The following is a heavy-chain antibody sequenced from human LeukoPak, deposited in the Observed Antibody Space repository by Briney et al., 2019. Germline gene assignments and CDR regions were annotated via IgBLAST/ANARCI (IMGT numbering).Heavy chain of an antibody. D-gene: IGHD1-26*01. CDR1: GFTFSRYW. CDR2: IKQDGSEK. J-gene: IGHJ4*02. V-gene: IGHV3-7*01. CDR3: ARLIVGAIDS. Sequence: PGGSLRLSCAASGFTFSRYWMSWVRQPPGKGREGVANIKQDGSEKYYVDSVKGRFTISRDNAKNSLYLQMNSLRAEDTAVYYCARLIVGAIDSWGQGTLVTVSS.